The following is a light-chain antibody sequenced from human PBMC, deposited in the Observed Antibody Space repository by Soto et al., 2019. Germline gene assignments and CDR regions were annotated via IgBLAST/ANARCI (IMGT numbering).Light chain of an antibody. Sequence: EIVMTQSPATLSVSPGETATLSCRASQSVSYTLAWYQQKPGQCPRLLIYGAFPMANGIPARFSGSGSGTEFTLTISSLQSEDFAVYYCQQYKNWPPLTFGGGTKVEIK. CDR2: GAF. V-gene: IGKV3-15*01. J-gene: IGKJ4*01. CDR1: QSVSYT. CDR3: QQYKNWPPLT.